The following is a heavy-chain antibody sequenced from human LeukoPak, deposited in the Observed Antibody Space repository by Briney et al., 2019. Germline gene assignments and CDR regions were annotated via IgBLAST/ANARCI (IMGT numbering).Heavy chain of an antibody. J-gene: IGHJ4*02. CDR3: AKGSRFPYCSSTSCSSSY. CDR1: GGSFSGYY. D-gene: IGHD2-2*01. Sequence: MSSETLSLTCAVYGGSFSGYYWSWIRQPPVKVLEWIGEINHSGSTNYNPSLKSRVTISVDTSKNQFSLKLSSVTAADTAVYYCAKGSRFPYCSSTSCSSSYWGQGTLVTVSS. CDR2: INHSGST. V-gene: IGHV4-34*01.